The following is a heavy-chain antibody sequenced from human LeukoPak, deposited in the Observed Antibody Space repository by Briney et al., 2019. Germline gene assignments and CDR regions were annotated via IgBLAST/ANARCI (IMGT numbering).Heavy chain of an antibody. Sequence: PSETLSLTCTVSGGSISSTSYYWSWIRQPPGKGLEWIGYIYYSGSTNYNPSLKSRVTISVDTSKNQFSLKLSSVTAADTAVYYCARARYDPMVRGYYYGMDVWGQGTTVTVSS. D-gene: IGHD3-10*01. CDR2: IYYSGST. CDR1: GGSISSTSYY. J-gene: IGHJ6*02. V-gene: IGHV4-61*01. CDR3: ARARYDPMVRGYYYGMDV.